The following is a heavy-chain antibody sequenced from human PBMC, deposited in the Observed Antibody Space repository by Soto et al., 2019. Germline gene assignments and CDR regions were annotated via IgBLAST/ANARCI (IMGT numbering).Heavy chain of an antibody. J-gene: IGHJ4*02. CDR3: ASAHNDGYYDY. CDR2: ITNNGRST. V-gene: IGHV3-64*07. Sequence: EVQLVESGGGLVQPGGSLRLSCAASGFTFSSYAMHWVRQAPGKGLEYVSAITNNGRSTYYADSVKGRFTISRDNFKNTLYLQMGSLRPDDVAVYYCASAHNDGYYDYWGQGTLVTVSS. CDR1: GFTFSSYA. D-gene: IGHD1-1*01.